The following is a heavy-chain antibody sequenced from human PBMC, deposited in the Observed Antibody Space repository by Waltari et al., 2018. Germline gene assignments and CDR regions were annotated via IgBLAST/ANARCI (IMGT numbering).Heavy chain of an antibody. CDR1: GGSISSYY. Sequence: QVQLQESGPGLVKPSETLSLTCTVSGGSISSYYWSWIRQPAGKGLEWIGRIYTSGSTNYNPCLKSRVTMSVDTSKNQFSLKLSSVTAADTAVYYCARDLAGTTVPEDYYYGMDVWGQGTTVTVSS. V-gene: IGHV4-4*07. J-gene: IGHJ6*02. CDR2: IYTSGST. CDR3: ARDLAGTTVPEDYYYGMDV. D-gene: IGHD1-7*01.